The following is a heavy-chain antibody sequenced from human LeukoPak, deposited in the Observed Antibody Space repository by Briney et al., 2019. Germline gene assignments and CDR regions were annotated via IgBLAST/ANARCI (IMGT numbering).Heavy chain of an antibody. CDR1: GFTFSSYA. CDR3: AKDRDYGDYNEYFQH. J-gene: IGHJ1*01. Sequence: GGSLRLSCAAPGFTFSSYAMSWVRQAPGKGLEWVSAISGSGGSTYYADSVKGRFTISRDNSKNTLYLQMNSLRAEDTAVYYCAKDRDYGDYNEYFQHWGQGTLVTVSS. D-gene: IGHD4-17*01. CDR2: ISGSGGST. V-gene: IGHV3-23*01.